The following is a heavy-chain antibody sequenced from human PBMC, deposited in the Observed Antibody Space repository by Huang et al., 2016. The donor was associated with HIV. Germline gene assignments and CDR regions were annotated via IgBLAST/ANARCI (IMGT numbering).Heavy chain of an antibody. D-gene: IGHD3-22*01. Sequence: EVQLVESGGGLVKPGRSLRLSCTASGFTFGDYAMSWLRQAPGQGLEWVGFIRSKTYGGTTEYAASVKGRFTISRDDSKSVAYLQMNSLKTEDTAVYYCSRETYYYDSSGYYSNYWYFDLWGRDTLVTVSS. V-gene: IGHV3-49*05. CDR1: GFTFGDYA. CDR2: IRSKTYGGTT. CDR3: SRETYYYDSSGYYSNYWYFDL. J-gene: IGHJ2*01.